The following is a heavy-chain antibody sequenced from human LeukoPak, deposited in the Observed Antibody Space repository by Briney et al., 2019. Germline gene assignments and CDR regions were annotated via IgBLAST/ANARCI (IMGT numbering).Heavy chain of an antibody. CDR2: IYYSGST. J-gene: IGHJ5*02. CDR3: AAVTMIVEGRAWFDP. V-gene: IGHV4-59*01. CDR1: GGSISSYY. Sequence: SETLSLTCTVSGGSISSYYWTWIRQPPGKGLEWIGYIYYSGSTNYNPSFKSRVTISVDTSENQLSLKLRSVTAADTAVCYCAAVTMIVEGRAWFDPWGQGTLVTVSS. D-gene: IGHD3-22*01.